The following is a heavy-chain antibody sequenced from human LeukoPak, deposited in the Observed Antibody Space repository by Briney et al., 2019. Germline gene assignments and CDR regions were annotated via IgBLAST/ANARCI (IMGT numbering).Heavy chain of an antibody. CDR2: ISAYNGNT. CDR1: GYTFTSYG. Sequence: GASVKVSCKASGYTFTSYGISWVRQAPGQGLEWMGWISAYNGNTNYAQKLQGRVTMTTDTSTSTAYMEVTSLRSDDTAVYYCARGRGNSYDSGSFDYWGQGTLVTVSS. V-gene: IGHV1-18*01. J-gene: IGHJ4*02. CDR3: ARGRGNSYDSGSFDY. D-gene: IGHD3-10*01.